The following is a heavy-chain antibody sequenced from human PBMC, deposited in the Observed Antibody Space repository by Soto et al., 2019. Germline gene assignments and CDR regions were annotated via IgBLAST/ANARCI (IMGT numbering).Heavy chain of an antibody. CDR2: IIPIFGTA. CDR3: ARGRVAATLSFYYYGMDV. V-gene: IGHV1-69*13. D-gene: IGHD2-15*01. Sequence: SVKVSCKASGGTFSSYAISWVRQAPGQGLEWMGGIIPIFGTANYAQKFQGRVTITADESTSTAYMELSSLRSEDTAVYYCARGRVAATLSFYYYGMDVWGRGTTVTAP. CDR1: GGTFSSYA. J-gene: IGHJ6*02.